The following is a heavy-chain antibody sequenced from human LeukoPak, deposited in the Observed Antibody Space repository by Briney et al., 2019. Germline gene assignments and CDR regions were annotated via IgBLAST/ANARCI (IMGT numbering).Heavy chain of an antibody. CDR2: IQYDGGKR. V-gene: IGHV3-30*02. Sequence: PGGSLRLSCVASTFTFSSYGMHWVRQAPGKGLEWVAFIQYDGGKRYYSDSVKDRFTISRDNSKNTLYLQMNNLRPDDTALYFCANTMYSSAWSPFDYWGRGTLVTVSS. CDR3: ANTMYSSAWSPFDY. CDR1: TFTFSSYG. J-gene: IGHJ4*02. D-gene: IGHD6-19*01.